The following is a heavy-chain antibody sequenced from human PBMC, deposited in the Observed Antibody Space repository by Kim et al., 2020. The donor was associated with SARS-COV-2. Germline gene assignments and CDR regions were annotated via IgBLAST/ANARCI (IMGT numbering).Heavy chain of an antibody. Sequence: GGSLRLSCASSGFTFDDYAMHWVRQAPGKGLEWVSGISWNSGSIGYADSVKGRFTISRDNAKNSLYLQMNSLRAEDTALYYCAKDIAVDSSSWYDKAGGMDVWGQGTTVTVSS. CDR1: GFTFDDYA. CDR2: ISWNSGSI. D-gene: IGHD6-13*01. CDR3: AKDIAVDSSSWYDKAGGMDV. V-gene: IGHV3-9*01. J-gene: IGHJ6*02.